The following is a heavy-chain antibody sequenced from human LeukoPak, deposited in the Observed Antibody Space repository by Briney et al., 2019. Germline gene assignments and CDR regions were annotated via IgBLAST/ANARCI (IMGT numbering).Heavy chain of an antibody. CDR3: ARDEDPYSISWYLFDY. D-gene: IGHD6-13*01. J-gene: IGHJ4*02. V-gene: IGHV3-23*01. Sequence: GGSLRLSCAASGFTFSSYAMSWVRQAPGKGLEWVSGITSSGTYRYYAGSVKGRFTISRDNSKDTLYHEMNSLRAEDTAIYYCARDEDPYSISWYLFDYWGQGTLVAVS. CDR1: GFTFSSYA. CDR2: ITSSGTYR.